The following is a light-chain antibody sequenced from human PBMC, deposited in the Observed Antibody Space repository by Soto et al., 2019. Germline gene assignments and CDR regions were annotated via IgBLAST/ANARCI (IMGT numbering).Light chain of an antibody. V-gene: IGKV3-20*01. CDR1: QRFTSSY. J-gene: IGKJ2*01. Sequence: EIGLTQSQGTLSLSPGERATLSCRASQRFTSSYLAWYQQKPGQAPRLLIYGASSRATGIPDRFSGSGSGTDFTLTISRLEPEDFAVYYCQQYGSSPLYTFGQGTKLEIK. CDR3: QQYGSSPLYT. CDR2: GAS.